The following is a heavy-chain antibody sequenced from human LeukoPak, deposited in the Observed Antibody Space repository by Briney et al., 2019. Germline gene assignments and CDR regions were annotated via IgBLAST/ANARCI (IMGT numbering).Heavy chain of an antibody. D-gene: IGHD4-17*01. Sequence: PSETLSLTCTVSGGSFTGYYWTWLRQPPGKGLEWIGYISDSGSTNYNPSLKSRVTMSVDSSKTEFSLRLNSVTAADTAIYYCARVFRGAVTSNCCDLWGRGTRVTVSS. CDR3: ARVFRGAVTSNCCDL. J-gene: IGHJ5*02. CDR2: ISDSGST. V-gene: IGHV4-59*01. CDR1: GGSFTGYY.